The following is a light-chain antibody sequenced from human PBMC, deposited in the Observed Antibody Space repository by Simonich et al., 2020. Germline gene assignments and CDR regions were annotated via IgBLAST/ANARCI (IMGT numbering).Light chain of an antibody. CDR1: SSDVGGYNY. V-gene: IGLV2-8*01. CDR2: EVS. J-gene: IGLJ2*01. CDR3: SSYAGSNNVV. Sequence: QSALTQPASVSGSPGQSITISCTGTSSDVGGYNYFSWYQPHPGKAPKLIIYEVSKRPSGVPDRFSGSKSGNTASLTVSVLQAEDEADYYCSSYAGSNNVVFGGGTKLTVL.